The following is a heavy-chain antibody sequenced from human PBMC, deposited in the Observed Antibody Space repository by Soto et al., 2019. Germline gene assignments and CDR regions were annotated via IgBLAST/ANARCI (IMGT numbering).Heavy chain of an antibody. J-gene: IGHJ4*02. CDR3: XXXXXXXXXXXXXY. CDR1: GFTFSSYG. V-gene: IGHV3-30*03. Sequence: QVQLVESGGGVVQPGRSLRLSCAASGFTFSSYGMHWVRQAPGKGLEWVAIISYDGNYKYYADSVKGRFTISRDNSKXXXXXXXXXXXXXXXXXXXXXXXXXXXXXXXXXYXGXXTLXTVSS. CDR2: ISYDGNYK.